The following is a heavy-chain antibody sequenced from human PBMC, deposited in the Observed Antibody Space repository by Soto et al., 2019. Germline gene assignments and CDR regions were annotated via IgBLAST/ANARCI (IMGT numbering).Heavy chain of an antibody. CDR3: ARLGGQCTGCNCYGFYGVDV. CDR1: GGSIRRSPYS. Sequence: QLQLLESGPGLVKPSEPLSLTCTVSGGSIRRSPYSWGWIRQPPGKWREWIGTFHYSGTTRNSPSLERRVTRCVDTSKNQFTRKMSSVPAADTAVDYCARLGGQCTGCNCYGFYGVDVGGQGTTVIVSS. CDR2: FHYSGTT. V-gene: IGHV4-39*01. J-gene: IGHJ6*02. D-gene: IGHD2-8*02.